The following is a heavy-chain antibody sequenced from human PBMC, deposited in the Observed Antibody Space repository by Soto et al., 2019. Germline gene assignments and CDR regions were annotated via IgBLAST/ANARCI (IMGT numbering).Heavy chain of an antibody. J-gene: IGHJ5*02. CDR3: ARGYYDSGHGYDL. Sequence: PGESLKISCKGPGHISNNHWIGWVRQTPGKGLEWMGLIFTRDSETRTSPSFQGHVSFSVDNSINTVYLQWTSLKTADTGMYFCARGYYDSGHGYDLWGQGTLVTVSS. D-gene: IGHD3-10*01. CDR2: IFTRDSET. V-gene: IGHV5-51*01. CDR1: GHISNNHW.